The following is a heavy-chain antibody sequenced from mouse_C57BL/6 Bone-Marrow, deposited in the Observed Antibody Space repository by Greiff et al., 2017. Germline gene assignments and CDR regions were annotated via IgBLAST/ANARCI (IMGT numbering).Heavy chain of an antibody. CDR3: TTHYKDY. CDR1: GFNIKDDY. J-gene: IGHJ2*01. V-gene: IGHV14-4*01. D-gene: IGHD2-12*01. Sequence: VQLQQSGAELVRPGASVKLSCTASGFNIKDDYMHWVKQRPEQGLEWIGWIDPENGDTEYASKFQGKATITADTSSNTAYLQLSSLTSEDTAVYYCTTHYKDYWGQGTTLTVSS. CDR2: IDPENGDT.